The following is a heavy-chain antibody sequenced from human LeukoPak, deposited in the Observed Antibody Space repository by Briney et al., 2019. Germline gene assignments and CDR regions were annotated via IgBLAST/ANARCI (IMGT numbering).Heavy chain of an antibody. CDR1: GGSISSYY. Sequence: SETLSLTCTVSGGSISSYYWSWIRQPPGKGLEWIGYIYYSGSTNYNPSLKSRVTISVDTSKNQFSLKLSSVTAADTAVYYCARDRRDVFDYWGQGTLVTVSS. D-gene: IGHD5-24*01. J-gene: IGHJ4*02. V-gene: IGHV4-59*01. CDR2: IYYSGST. CDR3: ARDRRDVFDY.